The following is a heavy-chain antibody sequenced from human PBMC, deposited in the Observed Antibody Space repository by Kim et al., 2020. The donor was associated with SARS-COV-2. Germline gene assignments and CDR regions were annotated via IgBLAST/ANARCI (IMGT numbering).Heavy chain of an antibody. J-gene: IGHJ5*02. V-gene: IGHV4-59*01. Sequence: YDPSHRRQVTISVDTSKTQFALELSSVTAADTALYYCARDGVGKRSWFDPWGQGTLVTVSS. CDR3: ARDGVGKRSWFDP. D-gene: IGHD3-10*01.